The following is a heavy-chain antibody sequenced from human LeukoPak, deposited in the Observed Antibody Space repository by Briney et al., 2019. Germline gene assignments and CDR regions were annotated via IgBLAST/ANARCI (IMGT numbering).Heavy chain of an antibody. CDR2: ISSSGSTI. J-gene: IGHJ3*02. CDR1: GFTFSDYY. CDR3: ARDPQRIVDAFDI. D-gene: IGHD3-16*02. Sequence: KTGGSLRLSCAASGFTFSDYYMSWIRQAPGKGLEWVSYISSSGSTIYYADSVKGRFTISRDNAKNSLYLQMNSLRAEDTAVYYCARDPQRIVDAFDIWGQGTMVTVSS. V-gene: IGHV3-11*04.